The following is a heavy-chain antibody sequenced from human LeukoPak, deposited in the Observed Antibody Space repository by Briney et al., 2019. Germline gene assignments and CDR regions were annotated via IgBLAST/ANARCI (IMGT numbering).Heavy chain of an antibody. J-gene: IGHJ4*02. Sequence: SETLSLTCTVSGGSIGSSSYYWGWIRQPPGKGLEWIGSIYYSGSTYYNPSLKSRVTISVDTSKNQFSLKLSSVTAADTAVYYCARVGAAGTHGYWGQGTLVTVSS. CDR1: GGSIGSSSYY. D-gene: IGHD6-13*01. V-gene: IGHV4-39*01. CDR3: ARVGAAGTHGY. CDR2: IYYSGST.